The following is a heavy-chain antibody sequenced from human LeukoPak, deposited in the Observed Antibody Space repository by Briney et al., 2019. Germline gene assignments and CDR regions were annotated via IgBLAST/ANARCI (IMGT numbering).Heavy chain of an antibody. CDR3: ARHGLGSSWFGFDY. D-gene: IGHD6-13*01. CDR1: GYTFTTCW. J-gene: IGHJ4*02. CDR2: IYPGDSDP. Sequence: GESLKISCKGSGYTFTTCWIGWVRQMPGKGLEWVGIIYPGDSDPRYSPSFQGQVTISADKSISTAYLQWSSLKASDSAMYYCARHGLGSSWFGFDYWGQGTLVTVSS. V-gene: IGHV5-51*01.